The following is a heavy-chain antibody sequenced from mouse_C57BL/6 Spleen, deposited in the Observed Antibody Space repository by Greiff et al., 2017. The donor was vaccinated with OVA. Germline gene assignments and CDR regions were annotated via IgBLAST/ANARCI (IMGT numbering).Heavy chain of an antibody. CDR2: IRNKANNHAT. V-gene: IGHV6-6*01. CDR1: GFTFSDAW. D-gene: IGHD2-2*01. CDR3: TTMVTSYFDY. J-gene: IGHJ2*01. Sequence: EVKLEESGGGLVQPGGSMKLSCAASGFTFSDAWMDWVRQSPEKGLEWVAEIRNKANNHATYYAESVKGRFTISKDDAKSSVYLQMNSLRAEDTGVYYCTTMVTSYFDYWGQGTTLTVSS.